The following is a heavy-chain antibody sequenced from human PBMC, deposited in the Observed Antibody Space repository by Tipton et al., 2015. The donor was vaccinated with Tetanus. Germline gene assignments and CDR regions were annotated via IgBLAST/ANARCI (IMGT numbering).Heavy chain of an antibody. CDR2: IIPIFGTI. V-gene: IGHV1-69*06. CDR3: ARSRGGTRIYYAIAF. CDR1: GGSFNTYI. Sequence: QLVQSGAEVKKPGSSVKVSCKTPGGSFNTYITSWVRQAPGQGPEWMGGIIPIFGTITYAQKFQGRVTITADKSTNTAYMELSSLRSEDTAVYYCARSRGGTRIYYAIAFWGQGTLVTVSS. D-gene: IGHD3-10*01. J-gene: IGHJ4*02.